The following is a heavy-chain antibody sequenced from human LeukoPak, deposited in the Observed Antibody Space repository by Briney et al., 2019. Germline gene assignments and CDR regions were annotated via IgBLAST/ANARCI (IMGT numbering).Heavy chain of an antibody. CDR2: ISSSSTYT. Sequence: PGGSLRLSCEASGFTFSDYYMTWIRQAPGKGLEWVSYISSSSTYTNYADSVKGRFTISRDNAKNSLYLQMNSLRAEDTAVYYCASEPSKQHLDIWGQGTLVTVSS. D-gene: IGHD6-13*01. CDR3: ASEPSKQHLDI. J-gene: IGHJ4*02. V-gene: IGHV3-11*06. CDR1: GFTFSDYY.